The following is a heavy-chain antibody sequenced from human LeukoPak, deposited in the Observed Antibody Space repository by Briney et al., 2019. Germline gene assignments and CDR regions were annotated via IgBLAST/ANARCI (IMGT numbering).Heavy chain of an antibody. D-gene: IGHD3-22*01. Sequence: ASVKVSCKASGYTFTSYAMNWVRQAPGQGLEWMGWINTNTGNPTYAQGFTGRFVFSLDTSVSTAYLQICSLKAEDTAVYYCARLVDSSGPLGHHYYYGMDVWGQGTTVTVSS. CDR1: GYTFTSYA. J-gene: IGHJ6*02. CDR2: INTNTGNP. CDR3: ARLVDSSGPLGHHYYYGMDV. V-gene: IGHV7-4-1*01.